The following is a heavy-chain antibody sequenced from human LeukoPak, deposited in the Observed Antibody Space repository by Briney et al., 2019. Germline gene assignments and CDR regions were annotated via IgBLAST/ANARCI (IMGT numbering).Heavy chain of an antibody. D-gene: IGHD5-24*01. V-gene: IGHV1-8*01. CDR2: MNPNSGNT. J-gene: IGHJ4*02. Sequence: GASVKVSCKASGYTFTSYDINWVRQATGQGLEWMGWMNPNSGNTVYAQKFQGRVTMTRNTSISTAYMELSSLRSEDTAVYYCARADRDGYNYGAYYFDYWGQGTLVTVSS. CDR1: GYTFTSYD. CDR3: ARADRDGYNYGAYYFDY.